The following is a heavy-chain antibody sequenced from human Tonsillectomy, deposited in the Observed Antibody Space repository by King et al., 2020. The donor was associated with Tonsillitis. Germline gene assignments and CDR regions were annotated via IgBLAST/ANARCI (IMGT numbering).Heavy chain of an antibody. J-gene: IGHJ6*03. CDR2: IGYDGSDQ. CDR1: GFTFSSYA. Sequence: VQLAQSGGGVVQPGRSLRLPCAGSGFTFSSYAMHWVRQAPGKGLEWVAAIGYDGSDQNYADSVKGRFTISRDNSKNTVYLHMNSLRVEDSATYYCARDGPGCSGTNCYFYYYMDVWGKGTTVTVSS. CDR3: ARDGPGCSGTNCYFYYYMDV. V-gene: IGHV3-30-3*01. D-gene: IGHD2-2*01.